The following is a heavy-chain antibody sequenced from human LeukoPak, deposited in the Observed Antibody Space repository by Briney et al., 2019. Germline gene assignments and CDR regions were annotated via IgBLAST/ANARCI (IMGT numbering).Heavy chain of an antibody. CDR3: ARHDSFIPY. CDR1: GFAFETYT. D-gene: IGHD5-18*01. V-gene: IGHV3-23*01. Sequence: GGSLILSCVASGFAFETYTMNWVRQAPGKGLEWVSGISDNEGTTYYTDSVKGRFTISRDNTKNTVYLQMNNLRADDTAVYFYARHDSFIPYWGQGTLVTVSS. J-gene: IGHJ4*02. CDR2: ISDNEGTT.